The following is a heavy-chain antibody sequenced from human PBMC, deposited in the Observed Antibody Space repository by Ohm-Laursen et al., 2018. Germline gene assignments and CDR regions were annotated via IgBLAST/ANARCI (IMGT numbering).Heavy chain of an antibody. Sequence: TLSLTCTVSGGSISPHYWGWLRQPPGKGLEWVGYIYYSGSTNYSPSLKSRVSISVDMSKNQFSLKLSSVTAADTAVYYCARGYCSGGSCHAIDYWGQGTLVTVSS. CDR3: ARGYCSGGSCHAIDY. D-gene: IGHD2-15*01. J-gene: IGHJ4*02. V-gene: IGHV4-59*11. CDR1: GGSISPHY. CDR2: IYYSGST.